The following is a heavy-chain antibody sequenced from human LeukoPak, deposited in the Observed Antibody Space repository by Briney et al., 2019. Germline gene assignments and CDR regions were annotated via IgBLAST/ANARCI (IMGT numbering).Heavy chain of an antibody. CDR1: GGSISSSNW. CDR2: IYHSGST. J-gene: IGHJ4*02. Sequence: SETLSLTCAVSGGSISSSNWWSWVRQPPGKGLEWIGEIYHSGSTNYNPSLKSRVTISVDKSKNQFSLKLSSVAAADTAVYYCARGIVLMVYAPPYFDYWGQGTLVTVSS. CDR3: ARGIVLMVYAPPYFDY. D-gene: IGHD2-8*01. V-gene: IGHV4-4*02.